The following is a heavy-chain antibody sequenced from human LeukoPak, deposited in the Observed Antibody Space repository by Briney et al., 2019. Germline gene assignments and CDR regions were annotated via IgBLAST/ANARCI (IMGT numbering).Heavy chain of an antibody. CDR1: GGSISSSNW. Sequence: SETLSLTCAVSGGSISSSNWWSWVRQPPGKGLEWIGEIYHSGSTNYNPSLKSRVTISVDKSKNQFSLELNSVTAADTAVYYCARGGDSYGYPHYWGQGTLVTVSS. D-gene: IGHD5-18*01. J-gene: IGHJ4*02. CDR3: ARGGDSYGYPHY. V-gene: IGHV4-4*02. CDR2: IYHSGST.